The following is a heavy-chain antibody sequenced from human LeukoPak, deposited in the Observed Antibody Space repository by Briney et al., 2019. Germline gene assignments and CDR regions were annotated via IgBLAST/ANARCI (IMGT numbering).Heavy chain of an antibody. CDR3: ARDSVWFGDAFDI. J-gene: IGHJ3*02. CDR2: IYYSGST. V-gene: IGHV4-59*01. Sequence: PSETLSLTCTVSGGSISSYYWSWIRQPPGKGLEWIGYIYYSGSTNYNPSLKSRVTISVDTSKNQFSLKLSSVTAADTAVYYCARDSVWFGDAFDIWGQGTMVTVSS. D-gene: IGHD3-10*01. CDR1: GGSISSYY.